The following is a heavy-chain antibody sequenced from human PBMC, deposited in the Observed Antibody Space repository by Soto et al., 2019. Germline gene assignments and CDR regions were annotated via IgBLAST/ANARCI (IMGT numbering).Heavy chain of an antibody. CDR1: GYSFSDFG. D-gene: IGHD1-26*01. J-gene: IGHJ4*02. CDR3: ARRDYYEDTGTFEN. CDR2: ISGKNGNT. V-gene: IGHV1-18*04. Sequence: QVHLVQSGGELKKPGASVKVSCKASGYSFSDFGITWVRQAPGQGLEWMGWISGKNGNTNYAQKVQGRVTLTADTSTSTAYMEIRALTSDDTGIYYCARRDYYEDTGTFENWGQGTPVTVSS.